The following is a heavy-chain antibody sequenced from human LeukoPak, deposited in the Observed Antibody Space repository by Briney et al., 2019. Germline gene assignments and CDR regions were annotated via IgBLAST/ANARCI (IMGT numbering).Heavy chain of an antibody. CDR1: GGTLSSYA. V-gene: IGHV1-69*04. Sequence: SVKVSCKASGGTLSSYAISWVRQAPGQGLEWMGRIIPILGIANYAQKFQGRVTITADKSTSTAYMELSSLRSEDTAVYYCARVQRVTFPLKYYFDYWGQGTLVTVSS. D-gene: IGHD3-10*01. J-gene: IGHJ4*02. CDR3: ARVQRVTFPLKYYFDY. CDR2: IIPILGIA.